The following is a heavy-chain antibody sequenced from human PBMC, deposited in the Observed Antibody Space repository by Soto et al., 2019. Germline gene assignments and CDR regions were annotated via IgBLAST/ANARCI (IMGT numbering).Heavy chain of an antibody. V-gene: IGHV3-7*03. Sequence: PGGSLRLSCAASGFTFSSYWMSWVRQAPGKGLEWVANIKQDGSEKYYVDSVKGRFTISRDNAKNSLYLQMNSLRAEDTAVYYCARDLPPSWGIRFLAYYYGMDVWGQGTPVTVSS. D-gene: IGHD3-3*01. CDR1: GFTFSSYW. CDR2: IKQDGSEK. CDR3: ARDLPPSWGIRFLAYYYGMDV. J-gene: IGHJ6*02.